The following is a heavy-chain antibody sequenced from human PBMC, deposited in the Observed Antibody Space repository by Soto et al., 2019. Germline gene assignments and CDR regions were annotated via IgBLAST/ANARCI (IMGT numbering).Heavy chain of an antibody. J-gene: IGHJ5*02. D-gene: IGHD6-13*01. CDR2: IYNSGNT. CDR3: GRGIYGIAARQPSPRINWFDP. CDR1: GGSISSYY. V-gene: IGHV4-59*01. Sequence: SETLSLTCAVSGGSISSYYWSWIRQPPGRGLEWIGYIYNSGNTNYNPSLKSRVTISVDTSKNQFSLKLSSVTAADTAVSYCGRGIYGIAARQPSPRINWFDPWGQGTLVTVSS.